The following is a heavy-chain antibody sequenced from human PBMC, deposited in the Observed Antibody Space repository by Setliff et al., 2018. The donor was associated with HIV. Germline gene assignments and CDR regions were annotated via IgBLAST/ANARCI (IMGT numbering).Heavy chain of an antibody. CDR1: GGSISSYY. CDR3: AQLGMVDDFDY. J-gene: IGHJ4*02. CDR2: IYYSGST. Sequence: SETLSLTCTVSGGSISSYYWSWIRQPAGKGLEWIGYIYYSGSTNYNPSLKSRVTISVDTSKNHFSLKLRPVTAADTAVYYCAQLGMVDDFDYWGQGTLVTVSS. D-gene: IGHD1-1*01. V-gene: IGHV4-59*01.